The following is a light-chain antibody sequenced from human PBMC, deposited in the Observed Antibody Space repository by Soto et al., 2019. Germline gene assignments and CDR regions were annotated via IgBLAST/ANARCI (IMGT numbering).Light chain of an antibody. Sequence: EIVMTQSPATLSVSPGERATLSCRASQSISGTLAWYQQKPGQAPRLLMYGASTRATGIPATFSGSGSGTEFTLTISSLQSEDFAVYYCQQYYNWPPITFGGGTKVEIK. CDR2: GAS. CDR1: QSISGT. J-gene: IGKJ4*01. CDR3: QQYYNWPPIT. V-gene: IGKV3-15*01.